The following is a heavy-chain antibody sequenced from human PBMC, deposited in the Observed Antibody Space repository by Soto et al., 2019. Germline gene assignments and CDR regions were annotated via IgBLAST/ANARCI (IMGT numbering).Heavy chain of an antibody. CDR2: ISSGSSFI. CDR1: GFTFSSYS. V-gene: IGHV3-21*01. Sequence: VGSLRLSCAASGFTFSSYSMNFFRQAPGKGLEWVSSISSGSSFIYYADSVKGGFTISRDNGKNSLYLSMIGLGAEDTAVYYWARDREYSSSSVFYYYFGMDVWGQGATVTVSS. D-gene: IGHD6-6*01. CDR3: ARDREYSSSSVFYYYFGMDV. J-gene: IGHJ6*02.